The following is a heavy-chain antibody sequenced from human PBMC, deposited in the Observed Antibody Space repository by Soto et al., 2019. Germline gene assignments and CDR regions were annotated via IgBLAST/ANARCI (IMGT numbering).Heavy chain of an antibody. Sequence: QVQLQQWGAGLLKPSETLSLTCAVYGGSFSGYYWTWIRQPPGKGLEWIGEIHPGGSTNYNPSLKSRVTISADTAKNQFSLKLTSVTAAVPAVYYCARGRPKPRYNYYDYVWGSNRYTTYFDYWGQGTLVTVSS. CDR2: IHPGGST. J-gene: IGHJ4*02. CDR1: GGSFSGYY. D-gene: IGHD3-16*02. V-gene: IGHV4-34*02. CDR3: ARGRPKPRYNYYDYVWGSNRYTTYFDY.